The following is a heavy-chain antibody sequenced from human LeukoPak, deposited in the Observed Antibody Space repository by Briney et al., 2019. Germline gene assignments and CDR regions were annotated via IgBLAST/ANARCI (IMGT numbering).Heavy chain of an antibody. CDR3: ARDFGYGHDY. V-gene: IGHV3-33*01. Sequence: PGRSLRLFCAASGFTFSGYGMHWVRQAPGKGLEGVAVIWYAGTNKYYADSVKGRFTISRDNSKNTLYLQMNSLRVEDTAVYYCARDFGYGHDYWGQGTLVTVSS. CDR2: IWYAGTNK. D-gene: IGHD5-18*01. J-gene: IGHJ4*02. CDR1: GFTFSGYG.